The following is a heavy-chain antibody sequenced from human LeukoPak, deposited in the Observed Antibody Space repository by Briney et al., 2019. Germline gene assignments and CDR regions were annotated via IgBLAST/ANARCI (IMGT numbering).Heavy chain of an antibody. CDR1: VGSISSGGYS. J-gene: IGHJ4*02. CDR3: ARGVTSLYFDY. D-gene: IGHD3-16*02. Sequence: SETLSLTCAVSVGSISSGGYSWSWIRPPPGKGLEWIGYIYHSGSTYYNPSLKSRVTISVDRSKNQLSLNLSSVTAADTAVYYCARGVTSLYFDYWGQGTLVTVSS. V-gene: IGHV4-30-2*01. CDR2: IYHSGST.